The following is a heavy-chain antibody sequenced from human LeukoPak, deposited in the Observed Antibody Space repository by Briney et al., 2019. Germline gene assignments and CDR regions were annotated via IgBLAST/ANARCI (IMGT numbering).Heavy chain of an antibody. CDR3: ARDPGYYGSGSLHAFGI. CDR2: INPNSGGT. D-gene: IGHD3-10*01. J-gene: IGHJ3*02. Sequence: GASVKVSCKASGYTFTGYYMHWVRQAPGQGLEWMGWINPNSGGTNYAQKFQGRVTMTRDTSISTAYMELSRLRSDDTAVYYCARDPGYYGSGSLHAFGIWGQGTMVTVSS. CDR1: GYTFTGYY. V-gene: IGHV1-2*02.